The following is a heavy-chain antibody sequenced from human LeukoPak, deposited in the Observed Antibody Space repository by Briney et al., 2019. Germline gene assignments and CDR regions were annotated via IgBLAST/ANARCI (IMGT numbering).Heavy chain of an antibody. D-gene: IGHD3-3*01. V-gene: IGHV4-34*01. J-gene: IGHJ5*02. Sequence: PSETLSLTCAVYGVSFSGYYWSWIRQPPGKGLEWIGEINHSGSTNYKPSLKSRVTISVDTSKNQFSLKLSSVTAADTAVYYCARGITIFGVVKGWFDPWGQGTLVTVSS. CDR3: ARGITIFGVVKGWFDP. CDR1: GVSFSGYY. CDR2: INHSGST.